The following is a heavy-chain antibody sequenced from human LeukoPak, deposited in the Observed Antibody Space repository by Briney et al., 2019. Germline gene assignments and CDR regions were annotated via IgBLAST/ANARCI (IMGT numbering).Heavy chain of an antibody. D-gene: IGHD5-18*01. CDR1: GYSFTSYW. Sequence: GESLKISCKGSGYSFTSYWIGWVRQMPGKGLVWMGIIYPGDSDTRYSPSFQGQVTISADKSISTAYLQWSSLKASDTAMYYSATRYGYGSDAFDIWGQGTMVTVSS. CDR2: IYPGDSDT. CDR3: ATRYGYGSDAFDI. J-gene: IGHJ3*02. V-gene: IGHV5-51*01.